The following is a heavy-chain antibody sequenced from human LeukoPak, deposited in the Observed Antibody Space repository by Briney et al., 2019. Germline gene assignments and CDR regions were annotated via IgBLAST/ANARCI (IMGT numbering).Heavy chain of an antibody. V-gene: IGHV3-15*01. Sequence: GGPLRLSCAASGFTFNNAWMSWVRQAPGKGLEWVGRAKSKSDGGTTDYAAPVKGRFTISRDDSENMVYLQMNSLKTEDTAVYYCATDWHWGQGTLVTISS. J-gene: IGHJ4*02. CDR3: ATDWH. CDR1: GFTFNNAW. CDR2: AKSKSDGGTT.